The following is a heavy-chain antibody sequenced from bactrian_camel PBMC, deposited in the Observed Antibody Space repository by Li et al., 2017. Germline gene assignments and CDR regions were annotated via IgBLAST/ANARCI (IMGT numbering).Heavy chain of an antibody. CDR2: LSSGGGTT. Sequence: DVQLVESGGGLVQPGGSLRLSCAASGLTFSSAGMSWVRQAPGKRFEWISALSSGGGTTYYADSVKGRFTISRDNAKNTLYLEMINLQTEDTAMYYCAAGWSLSWGQGTQVTVS. CDR1: GLTFSSAG. CDR3: AAGWSLS. D-gene: IGHD6*01. J-gene: IGHJ4*01. V-gene: IGHV3S40*01.